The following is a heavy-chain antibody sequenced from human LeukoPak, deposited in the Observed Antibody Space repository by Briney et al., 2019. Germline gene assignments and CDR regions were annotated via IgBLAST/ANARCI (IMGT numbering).Heavy chain of an antibody. Sequence: GGSLRLSCAASGFTFSSSAMLWVSQAPGKGLEGVAVISYDESNKYYADSVKGRFTISRDNSKNTLYLQMNSLRAEDTAVYYCARGTDTKPFWSGYWVDVWGQGTTVTVSS. CDR2: ISYDESNK. J-gene: IGHJ6*02. V-gene: IGHV3-30*03. D-gene: IGHD3-3*01. CDR3: ARGTDTKPFWSGYWVDV. CDR1: GFTFSSSA.